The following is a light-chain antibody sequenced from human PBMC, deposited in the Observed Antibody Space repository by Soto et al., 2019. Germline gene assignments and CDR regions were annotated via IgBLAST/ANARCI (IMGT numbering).Light chain of an antibody. Sequence: EIVLTQSPATLSLSPGERATLSCRASQSVSTYLAWYQQKPGQAPRLLIYDASSTATGIPARFSGSVSGTDFTLTISSLEPEDFAVYYCQQRSNWPHLTFGGGTKVEIK. CDR2: DAS. J-gene: IGKJ4*02. CDR3: QQRSNWPHLT. CDR1: QSVSTY. V-gene: IGKV3-11*01.